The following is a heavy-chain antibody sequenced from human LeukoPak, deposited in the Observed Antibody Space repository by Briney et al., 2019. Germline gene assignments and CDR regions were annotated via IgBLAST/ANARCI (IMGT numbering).Heavy chain of an antibody. D-gene: IGHD3-22*01. Sequence: ASVKVSCKASGYTFTDYYMHWVRQAPGQGLEWMGWINPNSGGTNYAQKFQGRVTMTRDTSISTAYMELSRLRSDDTAVYYCARDGGYYYDSSGYPESGDAFDIWGQGTMVTVSS. CDR2: INPNSGGT. J-gene: IGHJ3*02. CDR1: GYTFTDYY. V-gene: IGHV1-2*02. CDR3: ARDGGYYYDSSGYPESGDAFDI.